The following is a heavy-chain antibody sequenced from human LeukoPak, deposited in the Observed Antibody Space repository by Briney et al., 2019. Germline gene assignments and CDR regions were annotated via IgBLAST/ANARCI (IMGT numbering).Heavy chain of an antibody. Sequence: ASVKVSCKASGCTFTSYYMHWVRQAPGQGLEWMGIINPSGGSTTYAQNFQGRVTMTRDTSTSAVYMELSSLRSEDTAVYYCARDGGSGNYFIDYWGQGTLVTVSS. V-gene: IGHV1-46*01. CDR3: ARDGGSGNYFIDY. J-gene: IGHJ4*02. D-gene: IGHD3-10*01. CDR2: INPSGGST. CDR1: GCTFTSYY.